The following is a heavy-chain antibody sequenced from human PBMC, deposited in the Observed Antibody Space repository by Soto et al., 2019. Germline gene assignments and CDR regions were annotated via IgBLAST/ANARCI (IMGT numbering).Heavy chain of an antibody. Sequence: ASVKVSCKASGYTFTIYGISWVRQAPGQGHEWMGWISAYNGNTNYAQKLQGRVTMTTDTSTSTAYMELRSLRSDDTAVYYCARGIPIAVAGNDAFDIWGQGTMVTVSS. CDR2: ISAYNGNT. CDR1: GYTFTIYG. D-gene: IGHD6-19*01. CDR3: ARGIPIAVAGNDAFDI. J-gene: IGHJ3*02. V-gene: IGHV1-18*04.